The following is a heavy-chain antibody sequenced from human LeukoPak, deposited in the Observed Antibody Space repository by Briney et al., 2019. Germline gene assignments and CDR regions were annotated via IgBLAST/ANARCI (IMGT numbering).Heavy chain of an antibody. D-gene: IGHD3-10*01. V-gene: IGHV4-59*11. J-gene: IGHJ4*02. CDR2: THYTGET. Sequence: SETLSLTCNVSGDSISGPYWKWTRQSTGRGLEWIGYTHYTGETNYNPSLKSRLTMSVDTSNNQVYLRLSSVTAADTAVYYCGRNLGSGSDHWGQGTLVTVSS. CDR3: GRNLGSGSDH. CDR1: GDSISGPY.